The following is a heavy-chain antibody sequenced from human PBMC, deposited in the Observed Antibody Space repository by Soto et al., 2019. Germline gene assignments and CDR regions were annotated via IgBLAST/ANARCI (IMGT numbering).Heavy chain of an antibody. CDR1: GYTFTSYG. D-gene: IGHD1-7*01. J-gene: IGHJ6*04. CDR2: ISAYNGNT. V-gene: IGHV1-18*01. Sequence: ASVKVSCKASGYTFTSYGISWVRQAPGQGLEWMGWISAYNGNTNYAQKLQGRVTMTTDTSTSTAYMELRSLRSDDTAVYYCARSITGTTRYYYYGMDVWGKGTTVTVSS. CDR3: ARSITGTTRYYYYGMDV.